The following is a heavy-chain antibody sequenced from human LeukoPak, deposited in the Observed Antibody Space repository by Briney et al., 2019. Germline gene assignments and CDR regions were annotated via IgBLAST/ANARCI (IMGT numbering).Heavy chain of an antibody. V-gene: IGHV5-51*01. J-gene: IGHJ5*02. CDR2: IYPGDSDT. CDR1: GYSFTSYW. D-gene: IGHD2-2*01. Sequence: GESLKISCKGSGYSFTSYWIGWVRQMPGKGLEWMGIIYPGDSDTRYSPSFQGQVTISAGKSISTAYLQWSSLKASDTAMYYCARRRYCSSTSCTRSNWFDPWGQGTLVTVSS. CDR3: ARRRYCSSTSCTRSNWFDP.